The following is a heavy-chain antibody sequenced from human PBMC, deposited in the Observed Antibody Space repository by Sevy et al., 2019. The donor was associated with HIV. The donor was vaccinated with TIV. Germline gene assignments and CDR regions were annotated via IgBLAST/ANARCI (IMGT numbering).Heavy chain of an antibody. CDR2: IFPADSDT. Sequence: LKISCKASGYSFTTSWIGWVRQMPGKGLEWMGIIFPADSDTRYSPSCQGQVTISADNSFSTVYLQWSSLKASDTAMYYCARARGIPHFYYGMDLWGQGTTVTVSS. D-gene: IGHD1-26*01. J-gene: IGHJ6*02. CDR1: GYSFTTSW. V-gene: IGHV5-51*01. CDR3: ARARGIPHFYYGMDL.